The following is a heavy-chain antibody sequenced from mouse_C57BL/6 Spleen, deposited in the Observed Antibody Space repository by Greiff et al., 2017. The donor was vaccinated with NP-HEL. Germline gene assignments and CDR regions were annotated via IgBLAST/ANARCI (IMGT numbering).Heavy chain of an antibody. D-gene: IGHD2-3*01. CDR3: AKDIYDGFAY. CDR2: ISYDGSN. CDR1: GYSITSGYY. J-gene: IGHJ3*01. V-gene: IGHV3-6*01. Sequence: EVQLVESGPGLVKPSQSLSLTCSVTGYSITSGYYWNWIRQFPGNKLEWMGYISYDGSNNYNPSLKNRISITRDTSKNQFFLKLNSVTTEDTATYYCAKDIYDGFAYWGQGTLVTVSA.